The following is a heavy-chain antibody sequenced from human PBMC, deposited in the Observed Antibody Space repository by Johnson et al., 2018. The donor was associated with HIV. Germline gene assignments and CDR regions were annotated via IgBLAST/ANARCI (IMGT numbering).Heavy chain of an antibody. Sequence: EVQLVESGGGLVQPGGSLRLSCAASGFIFSSYWMSWVRQAPGRGLEWVANIQQDGSEKYYVDSVKGRFTISRDNAKNSLYLQMNGLRAEDTAVYYCGSDAFDAFDIWGQGTMVTVSS. J-gene: IGHJ3*02. CDR3: GSDAFDAFDI. CDR2: IQQDGSEK. CDR1: GFIFSSYW. V-gene: IGHV3-7*01.